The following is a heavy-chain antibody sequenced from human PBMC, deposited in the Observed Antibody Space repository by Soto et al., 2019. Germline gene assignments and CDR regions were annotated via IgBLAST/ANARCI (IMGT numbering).Heavy chain of an antibody. J-gene: IGHJ5*02. V-gene: IGHV4-59*11. CDR1: GVSTSNHY. Sequence: PSETLSLTCSVSGVSTSNHYWTWIRKPPGQGPEWIGCIYYRGTTNYNASFNSRVTISVDTSKNQFSLKLSSVTAADTAVYYCARGIAAAGTVSNNWFDPWGQGTLVTVSS. D-gene: IGHD6-13*01. CDR2: IYYRGTT. CDR3: ARGIAAAGTVSNNWFDP.